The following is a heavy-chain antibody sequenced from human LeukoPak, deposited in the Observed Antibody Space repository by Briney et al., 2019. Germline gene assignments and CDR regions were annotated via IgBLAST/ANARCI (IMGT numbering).Heavy chain of an antibody. CDR2: ISSSSSYI. CDR3: ARITMVRGVIKREIDF. Sequence: GGSLRLSCAASGFTFSSYSMSWVRQAPGKGLEWVSSISSSSSYINYADSVKGRFTISRDNAKNSLYLQMNSLRAEDTAVYYCARITMVRGVIKREIDFWGQGTLVTVSS. J-gene: IGHJ4*02. V-gene: IGHV3-21*01. CDR1: GFTFSSYS. D-gene: IGHD3-10*01.